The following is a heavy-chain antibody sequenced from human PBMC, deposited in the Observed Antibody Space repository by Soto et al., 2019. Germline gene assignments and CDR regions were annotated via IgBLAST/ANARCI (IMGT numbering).Heavy chain of an antibody. CDR2: ISWNSGST. CDR1: RFTFDDYA. J-gene: IGHJ6*02. V-gene: IGHV3-9*01. Sequence: SLRLSCAASRFTFDDYAMHWVRQAPGKGLEWVSGISWNSGSTGYADSVKGRFTISRDNAKNSLYLQMNSLRAEDTALYYCVKDQTIAAPSFYYSGMDVWGQGTTVTVSS. D-gene: IGHD1-26*01. CDR3: VKDQTIAAPSFYYSGMDV.